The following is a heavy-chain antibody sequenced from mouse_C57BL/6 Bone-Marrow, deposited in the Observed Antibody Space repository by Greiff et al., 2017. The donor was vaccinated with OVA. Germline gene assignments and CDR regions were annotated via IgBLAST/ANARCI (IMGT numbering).Heavy chain of an antibody. D-gene: IGHD1-1*01. CDR2: IRSKSSNYAT. Sequence: EVQLVESGGGLVQPKGSLKLSCAASGFTFNTYAMHWVRQAPGKGLEWVARIRSKSSNYATYYADSVKDRFTISRDDSQSMLYLQMNNLKTEDTAMDYCVRDDYGSSCYAMDYWGQGTSVTVSS. V-gene: IGHV10-3*01. CDR1: GFTFNTYA. J-gene: IGHJ4*01. CDR3: VRDDYGSSCYAMDY.